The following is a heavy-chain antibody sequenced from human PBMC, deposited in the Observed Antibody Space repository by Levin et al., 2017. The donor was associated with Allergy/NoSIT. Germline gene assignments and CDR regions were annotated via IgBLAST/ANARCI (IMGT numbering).Heavy chain of an antibody. Sequence: GESLKISCAASGFTFSNYAMHWVRQAPGKGLEWVGVISDDGSSEFYIDPVKGRFTISRDNSKKRLYLQMDSLRAEDTALYYCVREIAEEGTWGLGALVIVSS. D-gene: IGHD1-1*01. CDR1: GFTFSNYA. V-gene: IGHV3-30-3*01. CDR2: ISDDGSSE. J-gene: IGHJ4*02. CDR3: VREIAEEGT.